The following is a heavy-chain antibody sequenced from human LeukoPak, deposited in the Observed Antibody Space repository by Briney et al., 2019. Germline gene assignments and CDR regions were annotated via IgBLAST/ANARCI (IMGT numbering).Heavy chain of an antibody. V-gene: IGHV3-30*02. CDR2: IRYDGSNK. Sequence: GGSLRLSCAASGFTFSSYGMHWVRQAPGKGLEWVAFIRYDGSNKHYADSVKGRFTISRDNSKNTLYLQMNSLRAEDSAVYYCARDRIAVAGGTPYYYYYMDVWGKGTTVTVSS. D-gene: IGHD6-19*01. CDR1: GFTFSSYG. J-gene: IGHJ6*03. CDR3: ARDRIAVAGGTPYYYYYMDV.